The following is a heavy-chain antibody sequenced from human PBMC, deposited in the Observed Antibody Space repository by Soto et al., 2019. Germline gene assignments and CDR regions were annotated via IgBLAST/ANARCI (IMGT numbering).Heavy chain of an antibody. CDR3: ARDQEGATDYYYYYMDV. V-gene: IGHV1-3*01. CDR1: GYTFTSYA. D-gene: IGHD1-26*01. J-gene: IGHJ6*03. Sequence: ASVKVSCKASGYTFTSYAMHWVRQAPGQRLEWMGWINAGNGNTKYSQKFQGRVTITRDTSASTAYMELSSLRSEDTAVYYCARDQEGATDYYYYYMDVWGKGTTVTVSS. CDR2: INAGNGNT.